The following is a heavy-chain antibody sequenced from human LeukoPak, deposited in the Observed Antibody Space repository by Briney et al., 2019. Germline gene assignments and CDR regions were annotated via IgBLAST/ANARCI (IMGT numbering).Heavy chain of an antibody. CDR3: ASGGHAYPFSF. D-gene: IGHD3-16*01. V-gene: IGHV3-21*04. CDR2: ISSSSSYI. J-gene: IGHJ4*02. CDR1: GFTFNTYA. Sequence: PGGSLRLSCAASGFTFNTYAINWVRQAPGRDLEWVSSISSSSSYIYYADSVEGRFTISRDNSKNTLYLQMNSLRAEDTAVYYCASGGHAYPFSFWGQGTLVTVSS.